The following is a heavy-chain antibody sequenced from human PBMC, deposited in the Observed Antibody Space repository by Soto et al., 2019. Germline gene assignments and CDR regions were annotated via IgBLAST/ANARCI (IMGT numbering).Heavy chain of an antibody. Sequence: GGSLRLSCAASGFTFSSYAMIWVRQAPGKGLEWVSAIGASGAGTYYAEYVKDRFTISRDNSKNTLYLQMNSLRAEDTAVYYCALRKTGSYFDYWGQGTLVTVSS. D-gene: IGHD1-26*01. J-gene: IGHJ4*02. V-gene: IGHV3-23*01. CDR2: IGASGAGT. CDR3: ALRKTGSYFDY. CDR1: GFTFSSYA.